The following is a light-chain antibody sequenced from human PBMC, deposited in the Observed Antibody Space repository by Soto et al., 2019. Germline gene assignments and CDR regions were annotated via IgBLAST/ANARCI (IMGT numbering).Light chain of an antibody. CDR1: SSDVGSYNL. Sequence: QSVLTQPASVSGSPGQSITISCTGTSSDVGSYNLVSWYQQHPGKAPKLMIYEGSKRTSGVSNRFSGSKSGNTASLTISGLQDEAEADYYCCSYAGFSAFVVFGGGTKVTVL. CDR3: CSYAGFSAFVV. J-gene: IGLJ2*01. CDR2: EGS. V-gene: IGLV2-23*03.